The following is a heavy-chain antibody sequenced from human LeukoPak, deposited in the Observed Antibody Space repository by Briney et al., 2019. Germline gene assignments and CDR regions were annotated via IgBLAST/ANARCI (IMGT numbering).Heavy chain of an antibody. CDR2: ISGSGGST. J-gene: IGHJ4*02. D-gene: IGHD2-15*01. V-gene: IGHV3-23*01. CDR1: GFTFSSYA. Sequence: PGGSLRLSCATSGFTFSSYAMSWVRQAPGKGLEWVSAISGSGGSTYYADSVEGRFTISRDNSKNTLYLQMNSLRAEDTALYYCAKGGYCSGGSCYDDYWGQGTLVTVSS. CDR3: AKGGYCSGGSCYDDY.